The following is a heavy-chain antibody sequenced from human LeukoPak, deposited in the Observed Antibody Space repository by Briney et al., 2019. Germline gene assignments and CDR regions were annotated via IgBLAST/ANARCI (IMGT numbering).Heavy chain of an antibody. J-gene: IGHJ1*01. V-gene: IGHV3-48*03. D-gene: IGHD6-19*01. CDR3: ARSVAEYFQH. CDR1: GFTFSSYE. Sequence: GGSLRLSCAASGFTFSSYEVNWVRQAPGKGLEWVSYISSSGSTIYYADSVKGRFTISRDNSKNTLYLQMNSLRAEDTAVYYCARSVAEYFQHWGQGTLVTVSS. CDR2: ISSSGSTI.